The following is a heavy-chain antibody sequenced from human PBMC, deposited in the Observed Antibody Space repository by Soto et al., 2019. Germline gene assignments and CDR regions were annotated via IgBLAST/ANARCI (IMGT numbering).Heavy chain of an antibody. D-gene: IGHD6-19*01. CDR1: GFTFTYYT. J-gene: IGHJ4*02. Sequence: GGSLRLSCASSGFTFTYYTMNWVRQAPGRGLEWVSSISSNTVHIYYGDSVKGRFTISRDNAKNSLYLQMDSLRAEDTAVYYCARSLDGYDSGWYSFAYWGRGTLVTVSS. CDR2: ISSNTVHI. V-gene: IGHV3-21*01. CDR3: ARSLDGYDSGWYSFAY.